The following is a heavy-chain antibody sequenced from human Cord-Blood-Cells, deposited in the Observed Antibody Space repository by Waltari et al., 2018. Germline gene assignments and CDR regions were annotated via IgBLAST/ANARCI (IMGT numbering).Heavy chain of an antibody. Sequence: QVQLVQSGAEVKKPGASVKVSCKASGYTFTSYGISWVRQAPGQGLEWMGWITAYNGNKNYAQKRQGRVTMTTDTSTSTAYMELRSLRSDDTAVYYCARDIGFWSGYHNPGAFDIWGQGTMVTVSS. CDR2: ITAYNGNK. J-gene: IGHJ3*02. D-gene: IGHD3-3*01. CDR3: ARDIGFWSGYHNPGAFDI. V-gene: IGHV1-18*01. CDR1: GYTFTSYG.